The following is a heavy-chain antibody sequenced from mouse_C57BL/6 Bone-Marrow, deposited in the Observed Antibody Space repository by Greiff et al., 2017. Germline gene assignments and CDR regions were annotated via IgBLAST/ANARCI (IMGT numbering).Heavy chain of an antibody. J-gene: IGHJ3*01. CDR2: IYIGNGYT. CDR1: GYTFTSYG. D-gene: IGHD1-1*01. Sequence: EVQLQQSGAELVRPGSSVKMSCKTSGYTFTSYGINWVKQRPGQGLGWIGYIYIGNGYTEYNEKFKGKATLTSDTSSSTAYMQLSSLTSEDSAIYFCARAPQFYYGSSSFAYWGQGTLVTGSA. V-gene: IGHV1-58*01. CDR3: ARAPQFYYGSSSFAY.